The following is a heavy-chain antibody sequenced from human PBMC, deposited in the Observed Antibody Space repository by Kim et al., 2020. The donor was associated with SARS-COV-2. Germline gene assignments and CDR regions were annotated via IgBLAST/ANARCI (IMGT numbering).Heavy chain of an antibody. V-gene: IGHV3-23*01. CDR3: AKRHSSSSGYYYNGMEV. CDR1: GFTFSSYA. CDR2: ISGSGGST. D-gene: IGHD6-6*01. J-gene: IGHJ6*02. Sequence: GGSLRLSCAASGFTFSSYAMSWVRQAPGKGLEWVSAISGSGGSTYYADSVNGWFTISRDNYKNTLYLQMNSLRAEDTAVYYCAKRHSSSSGYYYNGMEVWSQGTTVPVSS.